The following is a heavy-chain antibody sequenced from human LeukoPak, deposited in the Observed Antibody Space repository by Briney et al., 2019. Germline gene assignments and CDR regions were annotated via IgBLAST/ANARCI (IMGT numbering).Heavy chain of an antibody. CDR1: GFNFSSYC. J-gene: IGHJ3*02. V-gene: IGHV3-74*01. CDR3: AKDYYDSRNAFDI. CDR2: INYDGTTT. D-gene: IGHD3-22*01. Sequence: GGSLRLSCAASGFNFSSYCMHWVRQAPGKGLVWISRINYDGTTTSYADSVKGRFTISRDNSKNTLYLQMNSLRAEDTAVYYCAKDYYDSRNAFDIWGQGTMVTVSS.